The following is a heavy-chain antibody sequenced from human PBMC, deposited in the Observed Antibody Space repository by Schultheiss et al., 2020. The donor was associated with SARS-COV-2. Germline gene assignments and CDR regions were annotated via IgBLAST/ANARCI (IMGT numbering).Heavy chain of an antibody. V-gene: IGHV1-69*13. Sequence: SVKVSCKASGYTFTSYGISWVRQAPGQGLEWMGWIIPIFGTANYAQKFQGRVTITADESTSTAYMELSSLRSEDTAVYYCARRYSSSSPYGMDVWGQGTTVTVSS. CDR3: ARRYSSSSPYGMDV. CDR2: IIPIFGTA. CDR1: GYTFTSYG. D-gene: IGHD6-6*01. J-gene: IGHJ6*02.